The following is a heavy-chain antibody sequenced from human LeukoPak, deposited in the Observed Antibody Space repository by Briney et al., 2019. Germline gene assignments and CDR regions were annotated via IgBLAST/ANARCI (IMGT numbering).Heavy chain of an antibody. CDR1: GGSFSGYY. J-gene: IGHJ4*02. D-gene: IGHD6-13*01. CDR2: IYTSGST. V-gene: IGHV4-59*10. Sequence: SETLSLTCAVYGGSFSGYYWSWIRQPPGKGLEWIGRIYTSGSTNYNPSLKSRVTMSVDTSKNQFSLKLSSVTAADTAVYYCARALAAAGHFDYWGQGTLVTVSS. CDR3: ARALAAAGHFDY.